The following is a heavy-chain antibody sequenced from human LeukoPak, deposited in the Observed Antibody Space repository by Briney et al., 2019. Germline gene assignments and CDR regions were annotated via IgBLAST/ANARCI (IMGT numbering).Heavy chain of an antibody. V-gene: IGHV4-39*01. CDR3: ASIAAAGNE. CDR1: GGSISRSTYY. D-gene: IGHD6-13*01. CDR2: IYYSGST. Sequence: SEALSLTCTVSGGSISRSTYYWGWIRQPPGQGLEWIGSIYYSGSTYYNPSLKSRVTISVDTSMNQFSLKLSSVTAADTAVYYCASIAAAGNEWGQGTLVTVSS. J-gene: IGHJ4*02.